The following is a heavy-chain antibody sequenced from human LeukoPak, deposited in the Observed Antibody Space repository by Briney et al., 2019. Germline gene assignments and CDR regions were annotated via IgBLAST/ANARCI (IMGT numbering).Heavy chain of an antibody. Sequence: GGSLRLSCAASGFTFIAYTINWFRQAPGKGLEWVSSITGTSTYIYYADSVRGRFTISRDNAKSSLYLQMNSLRAEDTAVYYCAKDSRLQLWDYFDYWGQGTLVTVSS. J-gene: IGHJ4*02. CDR3: AKDSRLQLWDYFDY. D-gene: IGHD5-18*01. V-gene: IGHV3-21*01. CDR1: GFTFIAYT. CDR2: ITGTSTYI.